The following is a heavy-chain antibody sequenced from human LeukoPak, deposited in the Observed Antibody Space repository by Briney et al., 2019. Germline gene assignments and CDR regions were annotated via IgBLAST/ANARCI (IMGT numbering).Heavy chain of an antibody. D-gene: IGHD6-13*01. CDR3: ARRINSSSWLRGAYFDY. V-gene: IGHV4-39*01. CDR1: GGSISSSFYY. J-gene: IGHJ4*02. Sequence: SETLSLTCTVSGGSISSSFYYWGWIRQPPGKGLEWIGEINHSGSTNYNPSLKSRVTISVDTSKNQFSLKLSSVTAADTAVYYCARRINSSSWLRGAYFDYWGQGTLVTVSS. CDR2: INHSGST.